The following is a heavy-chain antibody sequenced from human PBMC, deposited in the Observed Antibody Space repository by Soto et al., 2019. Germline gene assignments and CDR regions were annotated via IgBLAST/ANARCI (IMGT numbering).Heavy chain of an antibody. Sequence: EVQLVESGGGLVQPGGSLRLSCSASGFTFSSYDMHWVRQGTGKGLEWVSAIGTTGDTYYAGSVKGRFTISRENDKNSLYLQMNSLRAGDTAIYLCARAIGPTLFDYWGQGTLVTVSS. CDR1: GFTFSSYD. J-gene: IGHJ4*02. D-gene: IGHD3-22*01. CDR3: ARAIGPTLFDY. CDR2: IGTTGDT. V-gene: IGHV3-13*04.